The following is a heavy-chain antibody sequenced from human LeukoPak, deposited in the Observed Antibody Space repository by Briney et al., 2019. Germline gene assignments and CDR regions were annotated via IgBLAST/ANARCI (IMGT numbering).Heavy chain of an antibody. CDR3: ATVYGSGGKAFDI. V-gene: IGHV1-2*02. D-gene: IGHD3-10*01. CDR1: GYTFTGYY. J-gene: IGHJ3*02. CDR2: INPNSGGT. Sequence: GASVKVSCKASGYTFTGYYMHWVRQAPGQGLEWMGWINPNSGGTNYAQKFQGRVTMTRDTSISTAYMELSRLRSDDTAVYYCATVYGSGGKAFDIWGQGTMVTVSS.